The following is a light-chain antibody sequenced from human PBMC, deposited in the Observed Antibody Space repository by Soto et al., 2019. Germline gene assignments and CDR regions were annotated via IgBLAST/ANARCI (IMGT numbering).Light chain of an antibody. CDR1: QSVSSSN. V-gene: IGKV3-20*01. Sequence: EIVLTQSPGTLSLSPGERATLSCRASQSVSSSNLAWYQQKPGQAPRLLIYGASTRATGIPDRFSGSGSGTDFTLPISRLEPEDFAVYYCQHYGSSLWTFGQGTKVEIK. J-gene: IGKJ1*01. CDR2: GAS. CDR3: QHYGSSLWT.